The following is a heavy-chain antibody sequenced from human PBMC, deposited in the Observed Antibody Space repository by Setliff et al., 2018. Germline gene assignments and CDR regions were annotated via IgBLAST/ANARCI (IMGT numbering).Heavy chain of an antibody. CDR3: AKRGPYCSGGTCHYYFDY. J-gene: IGHJ4*02. Sequence: QPGGSLRLSCAASGFTFSSYAMSWVRQAPGKGLEWVSAISGGGGSTYYADSVKGRFTISRDNSKNTLYLQMNSLRAEDTAVYYCAKRGPYCSGGTCHYYFDYWGQGTLVTVSS. CDR2: ISGGGGST. D-gene: IGHD2-15*01. CDR1: GFTFSSYA. V-gene: IGHV3-23*01.